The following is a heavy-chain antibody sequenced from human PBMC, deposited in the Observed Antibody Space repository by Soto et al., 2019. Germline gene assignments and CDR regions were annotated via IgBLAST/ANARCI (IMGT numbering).Heavy chain of an antibody. CDR1: GFTFSSYG. CDR3: AKDHLETTVTTPSY. CDR2: ISYDGNNK. V-gene: IGHV3-30*18. D-gene: IGHD4-17*01. J-gene: IGHJ4*02. Sequence: QVQLVESGGGVVQPGRSLRLSCAASGFTFSSYGMHWVRQAPGKGLEWVAVISYDGNNKYYADSVKGRVTISRDKFKNTRYLQMDSLSAEDTAMYYCAKDHLETTVTTPSYWGQGTLVTVSS.